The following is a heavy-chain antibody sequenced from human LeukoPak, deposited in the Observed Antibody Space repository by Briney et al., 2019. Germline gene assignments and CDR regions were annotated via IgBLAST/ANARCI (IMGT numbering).Heavy chain of an antibody. CDR3: AREGAGRFGAPGPNVYSIDY. V-gene: IGHV4-59*01. CDR2: IYSSGST. CDR1: GGSISSYY. J-gene: IGHJ4*02. Sequence: SETPSLTCTVSGGSISSYYWSWIRQPPGKRLEWIGCIYSSGSTNYNPSLKSRVTISVATSKNHFSLKLTSVTAADTAVYYCAREGAGRFGAPGPNVYSIDYWGQGTLVTVSS. D-gene: IGHD3-10*01.